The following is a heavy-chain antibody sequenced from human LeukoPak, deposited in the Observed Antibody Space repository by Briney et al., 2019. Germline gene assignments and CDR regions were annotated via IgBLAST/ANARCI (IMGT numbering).Heavy chain of an antibody. J-gene: IGHJ4*02. D-gene: IGHD4-23*01. CDR1: GGSISSGDYY. CDR3: ARGKLYGGNDPYYFDY. CDR2: IYYSGST. V-gene: IGHV4-30-4*08. Sequence: SETLSLTRTVSGGSISSGDYYWSWIRQPPGKGLEWIGYIYYSGSTYYNPSLKSRVTISVDTSKNQFSLKLSSVTAADTAVYYCARGKLYGGNDPYYFDYWGQGTLVTVSS.